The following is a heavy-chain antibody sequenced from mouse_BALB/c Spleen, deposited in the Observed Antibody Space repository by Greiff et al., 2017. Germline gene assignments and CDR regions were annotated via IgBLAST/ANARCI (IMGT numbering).Heavy chain of an antibody. CDR2: ISDGGSYT. D-gene: IGHD2-3*01. J-gene: IGHJ4*01. CDR1: GFTFSDYY. V-gene: IGHV5-4*02. CDR3: ASPIYDGYYYAMDY. Sequence: EVQLVESGGGLVKPGGSLKLSCAASGFTFSDYYMYWVRQTPEKRLEWVATISDGGSYTYYPDSVKGRFTISRDNAKNNLYLQMSSLKSEDTAMYYCASPIYDGYYYAMDYWGQGTSVTVSS.